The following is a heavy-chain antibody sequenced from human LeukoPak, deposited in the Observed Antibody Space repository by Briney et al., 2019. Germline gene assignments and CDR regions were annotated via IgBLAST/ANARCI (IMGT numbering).Heavy chain of an antibody. CDR3: ASGVLRPRSNWFDP. CDR1: GFTFSSYW. CDR2: IKQDGSEK. V-gene: IGHV3-7*01. J-gene: IGHJ5*02. Sequence: GGSLRLSCAASGFTFSSYWMSWVRQAPGKGLGWVANIKQDGSEKYYVDSVKGRFTISRDNAKNSLYLQMNSLRAEDTAVYYCASGVLRPRSNWFDPWGQGTLVTVSS. D-gene: IGHD3-10*01.